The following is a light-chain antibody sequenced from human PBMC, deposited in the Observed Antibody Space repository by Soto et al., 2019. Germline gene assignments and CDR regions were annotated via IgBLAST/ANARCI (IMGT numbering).Light chain of an antibody. CDR3: QAWDSSTAV. V-gene: IGLV3-1*01. J-gene: IGLJ2*01. Sequence: SYELTKPPSVSVSPGQTASITCSGDKLGDKYACWYQQKPGQSPVLVIYQDNRRPPGIPERFSGSNSGSTATLTISGTQAVDEADYYCQAWDSSTAVFGGWTKLTVL. CDR2: QDN. CDR1: KLGDKY.